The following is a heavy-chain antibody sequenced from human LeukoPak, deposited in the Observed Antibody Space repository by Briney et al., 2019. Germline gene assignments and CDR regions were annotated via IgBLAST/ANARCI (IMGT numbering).Heavy chain of an antibody. CDR1: GFTFSSYA. CDR2: ISYDGSNK. D-gene: IGHD3-3*01. Sequence: GGSLRLSCAASGFTFSSYAMHWVCQAPGKGLEWVAVISYDGSNKYYADSVKGRFTISRDNSKNTLYLQMNSLRAEDTAVYYCAREMKNYDFWSGYYWYYYYMDVWGKGTTVTVSS. V-gene: IGHV3-30*04. J-gene: IGHJ6*03. CDR3: AREMKNYDFWSGYYWYYYYMDV.